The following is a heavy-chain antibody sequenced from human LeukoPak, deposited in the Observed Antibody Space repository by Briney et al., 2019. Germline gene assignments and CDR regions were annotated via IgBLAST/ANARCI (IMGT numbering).Heavy chain of an antibody. CDR1: GFTFINYA. CDR3: AIGQLWTPSH. Sequence: QTGGPLRLSCAGSGFTFINYAMSWVRQAPGKGLEWVSSVGASGANTFYADSVKGRFTISRDNSKNTLYLQMNSLRAEDTAVYYCAIGQLWTPSHWGQGALVTVSS. V-gene: IGHV3-23*01. CDR2: VGASGANT. J-gene: IGHJ4*02. D-gene: IGHD3-16*01.